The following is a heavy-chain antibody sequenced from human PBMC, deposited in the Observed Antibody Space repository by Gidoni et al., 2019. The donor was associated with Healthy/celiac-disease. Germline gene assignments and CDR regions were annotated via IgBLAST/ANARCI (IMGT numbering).Heavy chain of an antibody. V-gene: IGHV1-18*01. J-gene: IGHJ6*02. CDR1: GYTFTSYG. Sequence: QVQLVQSGAEVKKPGASVKVSCKASGYTFTSYGISWVRQAPGQGLEWMGWISPYNGNTNYAQKLQGRVTMTTDTSTSTAYMELRSLRSDDTAVYYCARDQVDVPPPSYYSYGMDVWGQGTTVTVSS. CDR3: ARDQVDVPPPSYYSYGMDV. D-gene: IGHD2-2*01. CDR2: ISPYNGNT.